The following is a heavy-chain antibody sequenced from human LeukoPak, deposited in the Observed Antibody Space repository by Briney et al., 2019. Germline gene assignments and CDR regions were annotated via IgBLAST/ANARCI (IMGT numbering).Heavy chain of an antibody. CDR3: ARHLPELLFVY. Sequence: ASETLSLTCAVYGGSFSGYYWSWIRQPPGKGLEWIGEINHSGSTNYNPSLKSRVTISVDTSKNQFSLKLSSVTAADTAVYYCARHLPELLFVYWGQGTLVTVSS. V-gene: IGHV4-34*01. J-gene: IGHJ4*02. CDR2: INHSGST. CDR1: GGSFSGYY. D-gene: IGHD1-26*01.